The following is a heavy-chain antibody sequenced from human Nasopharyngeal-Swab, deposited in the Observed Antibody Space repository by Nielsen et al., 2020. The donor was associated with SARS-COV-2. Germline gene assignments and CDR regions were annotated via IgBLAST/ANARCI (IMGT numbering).Heavy chain of an antibody. D-gene: IGHD3-10*01. CDR3: ARARSYGSGRNPKGGGNFDY. CDR2: IYYSGST. J-gene: IGHJ4*02. V-gene: IGHV4-39*01. Sequence: RRAPGKGLEWIGSIYYSGSTYYNPSLKSRVTISVDTSKNQFSLKLSSVTAADTAVYYCARARSYGSGRNPKGGGNFDYWGQGTLVTVSS.